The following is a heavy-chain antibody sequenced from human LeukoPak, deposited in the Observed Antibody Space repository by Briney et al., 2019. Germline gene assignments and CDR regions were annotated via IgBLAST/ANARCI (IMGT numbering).Heavy chain of an antibody. J-gene: IGHJ4*02. Sequence: SETLSLTCTVSGGSISSYYWSWIRQPPGKGLEWIGYIYYSGSTNYNPSLKSRVTISVDTSKNQFSLKLSSVTAADTAVYYCAREFAVVRGNYYFDYWGQGTLVTVSS. CDR1: GGSISSYY. V-gene: IGHV4-59*12. CDR3: AREFAVVRGNYYFDY. D-gene: IGHD3-10*01. CDR2: IYYSGST.